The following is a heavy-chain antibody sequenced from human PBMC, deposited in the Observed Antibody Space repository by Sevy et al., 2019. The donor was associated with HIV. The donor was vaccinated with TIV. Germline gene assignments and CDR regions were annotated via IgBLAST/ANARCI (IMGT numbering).Heavy chain of an antibody. J-gene: IGHJ2*01. V-gene: IGHV1-18*01. CDR3: ARVVDGWELLPWYFDL. CDR1: GYTFTSYG. Sequence: ASVKVSCKASGYTFTSYGISWVRQAPGQGLEWMGWISAYNGNTNYAQKLQGRVTMTTDTSTSTAYMELRSLGSDDTAVYYCARVVDGWELLPWYFDLWGRGTLVTVSS. CDR2: ISAYNGNT. D-gene: IGHD1-26*01.